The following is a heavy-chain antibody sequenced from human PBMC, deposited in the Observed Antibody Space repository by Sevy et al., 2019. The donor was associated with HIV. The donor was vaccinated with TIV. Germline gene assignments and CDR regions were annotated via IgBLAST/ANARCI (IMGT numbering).Heavy chain of an antibody. CDR1: GFTFSSYA. D-gene: IGHD3-9*01. V-gene: IGHV3-23*01. J-gene: IGHJ4*02. CDR3: AKVGLRYFDWLLYFDY. Sequence: GGSLRLSCAASGFTFSSYAMSWVRQAPGKGLEWVSAISGSGGSTYYADSVKGRFTISRDNSKNTLYLQMNSLRAEDTAVYYCAKVGLRYFDWLLYFDYWGQRTLVTVSS. CDR2: ISGSGGST.